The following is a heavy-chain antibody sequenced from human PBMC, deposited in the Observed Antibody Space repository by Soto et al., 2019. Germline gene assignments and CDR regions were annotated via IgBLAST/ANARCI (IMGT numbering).Heavy chain of an antibody. V-gene: IGHV6-1*01. CDR3: ARDSLGATSTLVYYGMDV. CDR1: GDSVSSNSAA. D-gene: IGHD3-16*01. CDR2: TYYRSKWYN. Sequence: KQSQTLSLTCAISGDSVSSNSAAWNWIRQSPSRGLEWLGRTYYRSKWYNDYAVAVKSRITINPDTSKYQFSLQLNSVTPEDTDVYYCARDSLGATSTLVYYGMDVWGQGTTVTVSS. J-gene: IGHJ6*02.